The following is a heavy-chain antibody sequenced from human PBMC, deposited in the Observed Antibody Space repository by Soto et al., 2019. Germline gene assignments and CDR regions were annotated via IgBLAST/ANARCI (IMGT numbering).Heavy chain of an antibody. Sequence: QVQLQESGPGLVKPSETLSLTCTVSGDSVSSGSDYWSWIRQPPGKGLEWIGYIYYSDIYYSETTNDNPSLKSRVTISVDTSKNQFSLKLSSVTTADTAVYYCARDRSYYDGSLQHWGQGTLVTVSS. J-gene: IGHJ1*01. D-gene: IGHD3-10*01. CDR1: GDSVSSGSDY. CDR2: IYYSDIYYSETT. CDR3: ARDRSYYDGSLQH. V-gene: IGHV4-61*01.